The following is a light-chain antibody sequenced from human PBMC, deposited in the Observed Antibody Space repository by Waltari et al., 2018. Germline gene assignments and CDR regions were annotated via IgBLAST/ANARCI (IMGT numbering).Light chain of an antibody. CDR1: QSVSSY. J-gene: IGKJ2*01. Sequence: EIVLTQSPATLSLSPGERATLSCRASQSVSSYLAWYQQKPGQAPRLRIYDASNRATGIPARFSGSRSGTDFTLTISSLEPEDFAVYYCQQRSNWPPYTFGQGTKLEIK. V-gene: IGKV3-11*01. CDR2: DAS. CDR3: QQRSNWPPYT.